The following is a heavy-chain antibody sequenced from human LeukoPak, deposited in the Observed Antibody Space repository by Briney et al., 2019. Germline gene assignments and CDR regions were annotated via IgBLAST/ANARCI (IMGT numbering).Heavy chain of an antibody. J-gene: IGHJ5*02. CDR1: GGSISSYY. CDR3: ARDKWSGGGLAQFDP. D-gene: IGHD2-15*01. V-gene: IGHV4-59*01. CDR2: IYYSGNT. Sequence: SETLSLTCTVSGGSISSYYWSWIRQPPGKGLEWIAYIYYSGNTKVNPSLKSRVTVSVDTSNNQFSLKLTSVTAADTAVYYCARDKWSGGGLAQFDPWGQGTLVTVSS.